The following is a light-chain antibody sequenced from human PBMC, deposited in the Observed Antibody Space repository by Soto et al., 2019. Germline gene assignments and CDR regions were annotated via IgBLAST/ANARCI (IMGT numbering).Light chain of an antibody. J-gene: IGLJ1*01. V-gene: IGLV2-14*01. Sequence: QSVMTQPASWSVSPRQSMTISCTGPSSDVGGYNYVSWYQQHPGKAPKLMIYDVSNRPPGVSNRFSGSKSGNTASLTISGLQAEDEADYYCSSYTSSSYLYVFGTGTKVTV. CDR3: SSYTSSSYLYV. CDR2: DVS. CDR1: SSDVGGYNY.